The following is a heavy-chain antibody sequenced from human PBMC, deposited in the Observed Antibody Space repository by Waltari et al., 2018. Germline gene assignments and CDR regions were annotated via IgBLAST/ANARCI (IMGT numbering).Heavy chain of an antibody. CDR3: ARDFRDRTASYYVFKLDY. D-gene: IGHD3-16*01. CDR1: GFTVSNNY. V-gene: IGHV3-53*01. CDR2: IYSGGNA. J-gene: IGHJ4*02. Sequence: EVQLVESGGGLIQPGGSLRLSCAASGFTVSNNYMRWVRQAPGKGLEWVSVIYSGGNAYYADSVKGRFTISRDNSKNTLYLQMNNLRAEDTAVYYCARDFRDRTASYYVFKLDYWGQGTLVTVSS.